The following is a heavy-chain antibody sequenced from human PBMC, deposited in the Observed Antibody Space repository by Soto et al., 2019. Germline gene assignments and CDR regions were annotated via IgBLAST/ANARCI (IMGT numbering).Heavy chain of an antibody. CDR2: INHSGST. CDR3: ARGAHVDIVATIEGYYYYGMDV. Sequence: SETLSLTCAVYGGSFSGYYWSWIRQPPGKGLEWIGEINHSGSTNYNPSLKSRVTISVDTSKNQFSLKLGSVTAADTAVYYCARGAHVDIVATIEGYYYYGMDVWGQGTTVTVSS. V-gene: IGHV4-34*01. D-gene: IGHD5-12*01. CDR1: GGSFSGYY. J-gene: IGHJ6*02.